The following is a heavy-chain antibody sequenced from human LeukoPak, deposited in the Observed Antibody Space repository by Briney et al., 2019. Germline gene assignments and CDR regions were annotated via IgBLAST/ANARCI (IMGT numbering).Heavy chain of an antibody. V-gene: IGHV3-15*01. Sequence: GGSLRLSCAASGFTFSNAWMSWVRQAPGKGLEWVGRIKSKTDGGTTDYAAPVKGRFTISRDDSKNTLYLQMNSLRAEDTAVYYCAATTVTSYDYWGQGTLVTVSS. J-gene: IGHJ4*02. CDR3: AATTVTSYDY. D-gene: IGHD4-17*01. CDR1: GFTFSNAW. CDR2: IKSKTDGGTT.